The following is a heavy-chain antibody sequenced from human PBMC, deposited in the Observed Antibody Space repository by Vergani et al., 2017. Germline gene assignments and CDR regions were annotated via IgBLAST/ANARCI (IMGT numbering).Heavy chain of an antibody. CDR3: ARGYSYGQTDY. CDR1: GGSFSGYY. J-gene: IGHJ4*02. CDR2: INHSGRT. Sequence: QVQLQQWGAGLLKPSETLSLTCAVYGGSFSGYYWSWIRQPPGKGLEWIGEINHSGRTNYNPSLKSRVTISVDTSKNQFSLKLSSVTAADTAVYYCARGYSYGQTDYWGQGTLVTVSS. D-gene: IGHD5-18*01. V-gene: IGHV4-34*01.